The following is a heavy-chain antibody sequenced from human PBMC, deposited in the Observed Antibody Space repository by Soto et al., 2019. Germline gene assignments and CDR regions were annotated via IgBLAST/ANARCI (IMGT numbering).Heavy chain of an antibody. J-gene: IGHJ4*02. D-gene: IGHD3-22*01. CDR1: GGSISSSSYY. CDR2: IFYTGST. Sequence: SETLSRTCTVSGGSISSSSYYWGWIRQPPGKVLEWIGSIFYTGSTYHNPSLKSRVTISVDTSKNPFSLKLSSVTAADTAVYYCARQGRYYNDSSGYYVDYWGQGTLVTVSS. CDR3: ARQGRYYNDSSGYYVDY. V-gene: IGHV4-39*01.